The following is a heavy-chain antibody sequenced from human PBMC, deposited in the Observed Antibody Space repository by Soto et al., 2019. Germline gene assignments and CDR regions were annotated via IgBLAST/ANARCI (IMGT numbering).Heavy chain of an antibody. D-gene: IGHD3-9*01. CDR3: AGVPKCKDHYNCDS. CDR2: ISNGDETT. J-gene: IGHJ1*01. Sequence: GGSLRLSCAASGFTFNSYSMNWVRQAPGKGLEWVSYISNGDETTQYADSVKGRFSVSRDNAKKVLFLQMNSLRVDDTAVYYCAGVPKCKDHYNCDSWGPGAVVTVS. CDR1: GFTFNSYS. V-gene: IGHV3-48*04.